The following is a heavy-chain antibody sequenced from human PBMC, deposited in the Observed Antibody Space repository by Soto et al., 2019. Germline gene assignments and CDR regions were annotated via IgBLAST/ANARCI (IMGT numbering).Heavy chain of an antibody. CDR3: AIVTAGRYDYIWGSYRLGYYFDY. Sequence: QVQLVQSGAEVKKPGASVKVSCKASGYTFTSYDINWVRQATGQGLEWMGWMNPNSGNTGYAQKFQGRVTMTRNTSITTAYMELSSLRSEDTVMYYCAIVTAGRYDYIWGSYRLGYYFDYWGQGTLVTVSS. J-gene: IGHJ4*02. V-gene: IGHV1-8*01. CDR1: GYTFTSYD. CDR2: MNPNSGNT. D-gene: IGHD3-16*02.